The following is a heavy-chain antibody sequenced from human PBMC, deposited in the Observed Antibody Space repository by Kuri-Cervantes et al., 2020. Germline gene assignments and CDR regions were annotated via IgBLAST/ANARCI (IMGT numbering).Heavy chain of an antibody. CDR2: IKQDGSEK. CDR1: GFTFSSYW. CDR3: AREDYLWFGTIPDAFDI. Sequence: GGSLRLSCAASGFTFSSYWMSWVRQAPGKGPEWVANIKQDGSEKYYVDSVKGRFTISRDNAKDSLYLQMNSLRAEDTAVYYCAREDYLWFGTIPDAFDIWGQGTMVTVSS. D-gene: IGHD3-10*01. J-gene: IGHJ3*02. V-gene: IGHV3-7*01.